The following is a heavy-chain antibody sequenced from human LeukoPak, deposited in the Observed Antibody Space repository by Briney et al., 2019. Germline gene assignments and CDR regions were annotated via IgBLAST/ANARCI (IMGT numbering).Heavy chain of an antibody. J-gene: IGHJ4*02. Sequence: GGSLRLSCAASGFTFDNYAMHWVRQAPGKGLEWVSGISWNSGSIGYADSVKGRFTISRDNAKNSLYLQMNSLRAEDTALYYCAKIGLYYDSSGYGHYWGQGTLVTVSS. CDR3: AKIGLYYDSSGYGHY. CDR2: ISWNSGSI. V-gene: IGHV3-9*01. CDR1: GFTFDNYA. D-gene: IGHD3-22*01.